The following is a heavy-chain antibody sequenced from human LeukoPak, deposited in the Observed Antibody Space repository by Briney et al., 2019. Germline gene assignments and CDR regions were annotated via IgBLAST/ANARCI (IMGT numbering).Heavy chain of an antibody. J-gene: IGHJ4*02. Sequence: SETLSLTCTVSGYSISSGYYWGWIRQPPGKGLEWIGSIYHSGSTYYNPSLKSRVTISVDTSKNQFSLKLSSVTAADTAVYYCARDDSSGYYHDYWGQGTLVTVSS. V-gene: IGHV4-38-2*02. D-gene: IGHD3-22*01. CDR3: ARDDSSGYYHDY. CDR1: GYSISSGYY. CDR2: IYHSGST.